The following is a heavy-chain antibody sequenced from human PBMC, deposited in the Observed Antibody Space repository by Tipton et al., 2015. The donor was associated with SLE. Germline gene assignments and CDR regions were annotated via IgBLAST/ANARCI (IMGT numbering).Heavy chain of an antibody. V-gene: IGHV3-23*03. D-gene: IGHD4-11*01. Sequence: GSLRLSCAASGFTFSSYAMSWVRQAPGKGLEWVSVIYSGGSTYYADSVKGRFTISRDNSKNTLYLQMNSLRAEDTAVYYCAKDPLSDYTGGYFDYWGQGNLVTVSS. CDR3: AKDPLSDYTGGYFDY. CDR1: GFTFSSYA. J-gene: IGHJ4*02. CDR2: IYSGGST.